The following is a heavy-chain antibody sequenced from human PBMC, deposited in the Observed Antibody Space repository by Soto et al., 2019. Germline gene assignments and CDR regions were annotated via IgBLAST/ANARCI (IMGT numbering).Heavy chain of an antibody. CDR2: INHSGST. V-gene: IGHV4-34*01. D-gene: IGHD1-26*01. CDR1: GGSFSGYY. Sequence: QVQLQQWGAGLLKPSETLSLTCAVYGGSFSGYYWSWIRQPPGKGLEWIGEINHSGSTNYNPSLKSXXTXSXXTSKNQFSLKLSSVTAADTAVYYCARGGGSEPFDPWGQGTLVTVSS. CDR3: ARGGGSEPFDP. J-gene: IGHJ5*02.